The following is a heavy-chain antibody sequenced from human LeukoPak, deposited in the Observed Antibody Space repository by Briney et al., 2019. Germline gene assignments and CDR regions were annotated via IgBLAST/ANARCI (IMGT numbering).Heavy chain of an antibody. J-gene: IGHJ4*02. CDR2: IYHSGST. V-gene: IGHV4-38-2*01. Sequence: SETLSLTCAVSGYSISSGYYWGWIRQPPGKGLEWIGSIYHSGSTYYNPSLKSRVTISVDTSKNQFSLKLSSVTAADTAVYYCARNLEITIFGVVILDYFDYWGQGTLATVSS. CDR1: GYSISSGYY. D-gene: IGHD3-3*01. CDR3: ARNLEITIFGVVILDYFDY.